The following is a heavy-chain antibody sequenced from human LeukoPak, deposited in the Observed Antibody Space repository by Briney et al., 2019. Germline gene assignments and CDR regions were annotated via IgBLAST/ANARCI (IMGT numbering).Heavy chain of an antibody. CDR2: TFYRSEWSN. J-gene: IGHJ4*02. Sequence: SQTLSLTCAISGDSVSSNSATWNWIRQSPSRGLEWLGRTFYRSEWSNDYAVSVKSRIAINPDTSKNLFSLHLNSVTPEDTAVYYCARVRGYSYAYDYWGQGTLVTVSS. CDR3: ARVRGYSYAYDY. D-gene: IGHD5-18*01. V-gene: IGHV6-1*01. CDR1: GDSVSSNSAT.